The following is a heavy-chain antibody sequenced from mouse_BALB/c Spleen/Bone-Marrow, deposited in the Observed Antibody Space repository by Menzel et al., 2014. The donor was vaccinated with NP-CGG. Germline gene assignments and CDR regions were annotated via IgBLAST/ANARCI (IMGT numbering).Heavy chain of an antibody. CDR2: ISSGSSTI. Sequence: EVKLEESGGGLVQPGGSRKLSCAASGFTFSSFGMHWVRQAPERGLEWVAYISSGSSTIFYADTVKGRFTISRDNPKNTLFLQMTRLRSEDTAMYYCTRGGNWEDFDYWGQGTTLTVSS. CDR3: TRGGNWEDFDY. D-gene: IGHD4-1*01. J-gene: IGHJ2*01. CDR1: GFTFSSFG. V-gene: IGHV5-17*02.